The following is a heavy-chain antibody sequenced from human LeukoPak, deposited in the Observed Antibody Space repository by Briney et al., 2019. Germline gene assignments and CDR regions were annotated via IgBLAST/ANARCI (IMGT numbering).Heavy chain of an antibody. Sequence: PGGSLRLSCAASGFTFSNAWMSWIRQPAGKGLEWIGHFYTSVSTNYNPSLKSRVTMSVDTSKNQFSLKLSSVTAADTAVYYCARTVGGWFDPWGQGTLVTVSS. CDR2: FYTSVST. V-gene: IGHV4-4*07. J-gene: IGHJ5*02. CDR1: GFTFSNAW. CDR3: ARTVGGWFDP. D-gene: IGHD4-23*01.